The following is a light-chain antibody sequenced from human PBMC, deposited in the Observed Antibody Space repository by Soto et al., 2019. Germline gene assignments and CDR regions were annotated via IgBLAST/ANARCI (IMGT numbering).Light chain of an antibody. Sequence: QSVLTQPASVSGSPGQSITISCTGTSTDVCGYKYVSWYQQHPGKAPKLMIYDVTSRPSGISNRFSGSKSGNTAFLIISGLQAEDEADYYCISYTSSDTYVFGTVTKVTVL. V-gene: IGLV2-14*01. CDR1: STDVCGYKY. CDR3: ISYTSSDTYV. J-gene: IGLJ1*01. CDR2: DVT.